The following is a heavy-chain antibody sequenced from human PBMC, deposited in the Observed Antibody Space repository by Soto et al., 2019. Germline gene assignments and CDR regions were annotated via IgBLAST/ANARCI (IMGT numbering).Heavy chain of an antibody. J-gene: IGHJ3*02. CDR1: GYTFTSYG. CDR2: ISAYNGNT. Sequence: ASVKVSCKASGYTFTSYGISWVRQAPGQGLEWMGWISAYNGNTNYAQKLQGRVTMTTDTSTSTAYMELRSLRSDDTAVYYCARDRSIMITFGGVIVKAPNAFDIWGQGTMVTV. D-gene: IGHD3-16*02. V-gene: IGHV1-18*01. CDR3: ARDRSIMITFGGVIVKAPNAFDI.